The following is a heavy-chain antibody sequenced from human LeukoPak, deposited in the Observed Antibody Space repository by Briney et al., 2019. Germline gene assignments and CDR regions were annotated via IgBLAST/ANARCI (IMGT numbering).Heavy chain of an antibody. D-gene: IGHD5-12*01. Sequence: GGSLRLSCAASGFTFSSNYMSWVRQAPGKGLEWVAVIYSGGSTYYSDSVKGRFTISRDNSKDTLYLQMNSLRAEDTAVYYCARGATGDGYNLSGDFDIWGQGTMVTVSS. CDR1: GFTFSSNY. J-gene: IGHJ3*02. CDR2: IYSGGST. CDR3: ARGATGDGYNLSGDFDI. V-gene: IGHV3-66*01.